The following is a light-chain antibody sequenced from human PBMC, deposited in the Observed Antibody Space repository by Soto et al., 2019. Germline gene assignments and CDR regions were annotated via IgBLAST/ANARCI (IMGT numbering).Light chain of an antibody. CDR3: QSAARSGTSVV. J-gene: IGLJ2*01. CDR2: KDT. CDR1: ALPKQY. Sequence: SYELTQAPSVSVSPGQTARITCSGAALPKQYAYWYQQKPGQAPLLVINKDTERPSGIPERFSGSSSGTTVTLTISGVQAEDEADYYCQSAARSGTSVVFGGGTQLTVL. V-gene: IGLV3-25*03.